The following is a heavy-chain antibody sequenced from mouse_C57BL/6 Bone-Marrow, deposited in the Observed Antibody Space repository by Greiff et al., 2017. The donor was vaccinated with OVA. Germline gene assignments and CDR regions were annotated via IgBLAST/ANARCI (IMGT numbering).Heavy chain of an antibody. CDR2: IDPSDSYT. D-gene: IGHD1-1*01. Sequence: QVQLQQPGAELVKPGASVKLSCKASGYTFTSYWMQWVKQRPGQGLEWIGEIDPSDSYTNYNQKFKGKATLTVDTSSSTAYMPLSSLSYEESADYYCAREEEILRGFDYWGQGTTLTVSS. CDR3: AREEEILRGFDY. V-gene: IGHV1-50*01. CDR1: GYTFTSYW. J-gene: IGHJ2*01.